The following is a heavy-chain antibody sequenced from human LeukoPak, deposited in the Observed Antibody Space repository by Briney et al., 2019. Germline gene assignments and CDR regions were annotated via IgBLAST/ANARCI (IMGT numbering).Heavy chain of an antibody. Sequence: GGSLRLSCAASGFTFSSHWMSWVRQAPGKGLEWVANIKQDGSEKYYVDSVKGRFTISRDNAKNSLYLQMNSLRAEDTAVYYCARDRMEWLFLVYYYYMDVWGKGTTVTVSS. J-gene: IGHJ6*03. V-gene: IGHV3-7*01. CDR2: IKQDGSEK. D-gene: IGHD3-3*01. CDR1: GFTFSSHW. CDR3: ARDRMEWLFLVYYYYMDV.